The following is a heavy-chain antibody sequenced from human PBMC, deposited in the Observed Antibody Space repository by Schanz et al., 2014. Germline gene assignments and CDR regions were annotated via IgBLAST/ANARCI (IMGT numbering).Heavy chain of an antibody. D-gene: IGHD3-9*01. CDR2: ISSSGSYI. J-gene: IGHJ4*02. Sequence: QLVGSGGGLIQPGGSLRLSCAASGFTLSNSDMHWVRQGTGKGLEWVSSISSSGSYIHYADSVKGRFTISRDNAKNTLYLQMNSLRAEDTAVYYCARDSKPNYDFLTAYSSIDYWGQGTLVTVSS. CDR3: ARDSKPNYDFLTAYSSIDY. CDR1: GFTLSNSD. V-gene: IGHV3-21*01.